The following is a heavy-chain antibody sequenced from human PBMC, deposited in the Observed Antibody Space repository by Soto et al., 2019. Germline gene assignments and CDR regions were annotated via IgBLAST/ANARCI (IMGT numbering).Heavy chain of an antibody. Sequence: QLQLQESGSGLVKPSQTLSLTCAVSGGSISSGGYSWSWIRQPPGKGLEWIGYIYHSGSTYYNPSPKGRATISVDRFKTPFSPKLSSVTAADTAVYYCARVPSPWGQGTLVTVSS. CDR3: ARVPSP. J-gene: IGHJ5*02. V-gene: IGHV4-30-2*01. CDR1: GGSISSGGYS. CDR2: IYHSGST.